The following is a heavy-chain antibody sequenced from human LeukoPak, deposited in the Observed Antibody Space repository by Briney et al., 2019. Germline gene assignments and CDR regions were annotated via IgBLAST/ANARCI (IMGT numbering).Heavy chain of an antibody. D-gene: IGHD5-24*01. CDR1: GFTFSSYA. CDR2: ISYDGSNK. J-gene: IGHJ4*02. Sequence: GRSLRLSCVASGFTFSSYAMHWVRQAPGKGLEWVAVISYDGSNKYYADSVKGRFTISRDNSKNTLYLQMDSLRAEDTAVYYCARDLEMASYYFDYWGQGTLVTVSS. CDR3: ARDLEMASYYFDY. V-gene: IGHV3-30-3*01.